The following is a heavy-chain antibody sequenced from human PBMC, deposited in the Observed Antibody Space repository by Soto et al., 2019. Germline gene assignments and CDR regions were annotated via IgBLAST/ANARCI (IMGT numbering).Heavy chain of an antibody. CDR1: GFTFSNAW. J-gene: IGHJ4*02. D-gene: IGHD2-2*01. Sequence: GESLKISCAASGFTFSNAWMSWVRQAPGKGLEWVGRIKSKTDGGTTDYAAPVKGRFTISRDDSKNTLYLQMNSLKTEDTAVYYCTTDHEYQLLRHGDYFDYWGQGTLVTVSS. CDR3: TTDHEYQLLRHGDYFDY. V-gene: IGHV3-15*01. CDR2: IKSKTDGGTT.